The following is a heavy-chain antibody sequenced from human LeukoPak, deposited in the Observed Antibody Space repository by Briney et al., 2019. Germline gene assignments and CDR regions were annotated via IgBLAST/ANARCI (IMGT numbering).Heavy chain of an antibody. CDR2: ISSSGSTI. Sequence: PGGSLRLSCAASGCTFSSYEMNWVRQAPGKGLEWVSYISSSGSTIYYADSVKGRFTISRDNAKNSLYLQMNSLRAEDTAVYYCARRLGDARAFDIWGQGTMVTVSS. D-gene: IGHD6-25*01. J-gene: IGHJ3*02. V-gene: IGHV3-48*03. CDR1: GCTFSSYE. CDR3: ARRLGDARAFDI.